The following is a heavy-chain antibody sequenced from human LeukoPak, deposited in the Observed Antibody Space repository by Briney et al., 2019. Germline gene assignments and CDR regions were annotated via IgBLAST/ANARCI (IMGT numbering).Heavy chain of an antibody. CDR2: IIAYNGNT. V-gene: IGHV1-18*01. CDR3: ARVIRQQLVHGYDP. D-gene: IGHD6-13*01. Sequence: ASVKVSCKSSGYTFTSYGIIWVRQAPGQGLEWMGWIIAYNGNTNYAQKLQGRVTMTTDTSTSTAYMELRSLRSDDTAVYYCARVIRQQLVHGYDPWGQGTLVTVSS. CDR1: GYTFTSYG. J-gene: IGHJ5*02.